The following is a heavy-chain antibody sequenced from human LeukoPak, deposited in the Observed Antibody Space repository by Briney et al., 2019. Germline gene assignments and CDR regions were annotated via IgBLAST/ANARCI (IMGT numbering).Heavy chain of an antibody. Sequence: PGGSLRLSYAASGFTFTSYAMSWVRQAPGKGLEWVSGISGSGGSTYYADSVKGRFTISRDNSKNNLYLQMNSLRAEDTAVYYCARARSYSFDIWGQGTMVTVSS. V-gene: IGHV3-23*01. CDR2: ISGSGGST. CDR1: GFTFTSYA. D-gene: IGHD5-12*01. J-gene: IGHJ3*02. CDR3: ARARSYSFDI.